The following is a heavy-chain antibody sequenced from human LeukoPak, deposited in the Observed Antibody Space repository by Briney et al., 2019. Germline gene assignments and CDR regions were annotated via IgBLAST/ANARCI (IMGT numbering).Heavy chain of an antibody. J-gene: IGHJ6*03. V-gene: IGHV3-7*01. D-gene: IGHD1-14*01. Sequence: GGSLRLSCAASGFTFSDYGMGWVRQAPGKGLEWVVNINEDGSEKSYVDSVKGRFTISRDNAKKSLYLQMNSLRAEDTAVYSCGRVDLRTFHHNYYMDVWGEGTTVTVSS. CDR2: INEDGSEK. CDR3: GRVDLRTFHHNYYMDV. CDR1: GFTFSDYG.